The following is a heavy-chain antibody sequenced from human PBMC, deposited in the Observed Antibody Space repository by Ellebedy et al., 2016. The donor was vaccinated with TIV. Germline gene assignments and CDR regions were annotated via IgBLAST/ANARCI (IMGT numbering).Heavy chain of an antibody. Sequence: GESLKISCKGSGYSFNTYWIGWVRQMPGKGLEWMGLIYPDDSDSAYSPSFQGQVTISADKSISTAYLQWRSLKASDTAIYYCARRKYDTLTGYYPDLWGQGTPVIVSS. D-gene: IGHD3-9*01. CDR1: GYSFNTYW. J-gene: IGHJ5*02. CDR2: IYPDDSDS. CDR3: ARRKYDTLTGYYPDL. V-gene: IGHV5-51*01.